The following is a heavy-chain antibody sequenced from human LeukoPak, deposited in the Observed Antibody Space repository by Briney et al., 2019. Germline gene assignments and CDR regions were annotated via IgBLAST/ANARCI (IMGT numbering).Heavy chain of an antibody. Sequence: SETLSLTCTVSDGSISSSSYYWGWIRQPPGKGLEWIGSIYYGSVFYSVSTYYNPSLKSRVTMSGDTSKNQFSLKLSSVTAADTAAYYCARLGYCSGGSCYYYYYTDVWGKGTTVTVSS. CDR2: IYYGSVFYSVST. CDR1: DGSISSSSYY. CDR3: ARLGYCSGGSCYYYYYTDV. V-gene: IGHV4-39*07. J-gene: IGHJ6*03. D-gene: IGHD2-15*01.